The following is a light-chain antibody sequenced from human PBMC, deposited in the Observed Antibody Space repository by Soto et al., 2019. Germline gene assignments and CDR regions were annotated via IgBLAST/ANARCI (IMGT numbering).Light chain of an antibody. V-gene: IGKV3-20*01. CDR2: GAS. J-gene: IGKJ5*01. Sequence: EIVLTQSPGTLPLSPGERATLSCRASQSFSSSYLAWYQQKPGQAPRLLIYGASSRATGIPDRFSGSGSGTDFTLNISRLEPEDFAVYYCQQYGTSITFGQGTRLEI. CDR3: QQYGTSIT. CDR1: QSFSSSY.